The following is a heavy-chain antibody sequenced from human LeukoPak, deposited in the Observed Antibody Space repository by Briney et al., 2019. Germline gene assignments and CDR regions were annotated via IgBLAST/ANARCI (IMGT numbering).Heavy chain of an antibody. V-gene: IGHV3-48*01. D-gene: IGHD3-10*01. CDR2: ISSSSSTI. CDR1: GFTFSSYS. CDR3: ASQLRDYYYMDV. J-gene: IGHJ6*03. Sequence: PGGSLRLSCAASGFTFSSYSMNWVRQAPGKGLEWVSYISSSSSTIYYADSVKGRFTISRDNAKNSLYLQMNSLRAEDTAVYYCASQLRDYYYMDVWGKGTTVTVSS.